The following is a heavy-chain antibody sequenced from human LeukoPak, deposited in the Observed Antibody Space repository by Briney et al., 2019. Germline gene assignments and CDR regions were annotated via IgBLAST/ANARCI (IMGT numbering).Heavy chain of an antibody. CDR2: ISSDGSSR. J-gene: IGHJ4*02. Sequence: PGRSLRLSCAASGFTFRNYAMHWVRQAPGKGLDWLALISSDGSSRFYADSVKGRFTISRDNSVNTLYLQMDSLRPEDTAVYYCANFGSSHMSAAGEADWGQGALVTVSS. V-gene: IGHV3-30*04. CDR1: GFTFRNYA. D-gene: IGHD6-13*01. CDR3: ANFGSSHMSAAGEAD.